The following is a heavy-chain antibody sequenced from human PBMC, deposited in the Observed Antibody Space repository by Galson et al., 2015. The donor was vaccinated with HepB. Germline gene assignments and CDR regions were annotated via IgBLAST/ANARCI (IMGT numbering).Heavy chain of an antibody. Sequence: LSLTCAVSGGSISSSNWWSWVRQPPGKGLEWIGEIYHSGSTNYNPSLKSRVTISVDKSKNQFSLKRSSVTAADTAVYYCARLVVITTRSYYFDYWGQGTLVTVSS. CDR3: ARLVVITTRSYYFDY. CDR1: GGSISSSNW. CDR2: IYHSGST. D-gene: IGHD3-22*01. J-gene: IGHJ4*02. V-gene: IGHV4-4*02.